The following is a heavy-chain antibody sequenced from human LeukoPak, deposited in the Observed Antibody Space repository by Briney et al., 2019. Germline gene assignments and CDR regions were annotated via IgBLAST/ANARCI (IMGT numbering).Heavy chain of an antibody. J-gene: IGHJ6*03. CDR2: IYTSGST. Sequence: PSETLSLTYTVSGGSISSYYWSWIRQPAGRGLEWIGRIYTSGSTNYNPSLKSRVTMSVDTSKNQFSLKLSSVTAADTAVYYCARELRGARYYYYMDVWGKGTTVTVSS. CDR1: GGSISSYY. CDR3: ARELRGARYYYYMDV. V-gene: IGHV4-4*07. D-gene: IGHD4/OR15-4a*01.